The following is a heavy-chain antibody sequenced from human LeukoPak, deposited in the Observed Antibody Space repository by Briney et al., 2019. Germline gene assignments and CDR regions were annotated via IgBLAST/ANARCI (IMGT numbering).Heavy chain of an antibody. V-gene: IGHV4-34*01. Sequence: PSETLSLTCAVYGGSFSGYYWSWIRQPPGKGLERIGEINHSGSTNYNPSLKSRVTISVDTSKNQFSLKLSSVTAADTAVYYCARGRSSGWTNYFDYWGQGTLVTVSS. CDR1: GGSFSGYY. CDR3: ARGRSSGWTNYFDY. D-gene: IGHD6-19*01. CDR2: INHSGST. J-gene: IGHJ4*02.